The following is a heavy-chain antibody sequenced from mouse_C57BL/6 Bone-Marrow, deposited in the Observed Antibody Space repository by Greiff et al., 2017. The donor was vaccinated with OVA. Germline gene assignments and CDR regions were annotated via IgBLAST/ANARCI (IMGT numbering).Heavy chain of an antibody. D-gene: IGHD1-1*01. J-gene: IGHJ2*01. V-gene: IGHV1-69*01. CDR3: ARRYGSSLYDY. CDR2: IDPSDSYT. Sequence: VQLQQSGAELVMPGASVKLSCKASGYTFTSYWMHWVKQRPGQGLEWIGEIDPSDSYTNYNQKFKGKSTLTVDKSSSTAYMQLSSLTSEDSAVYYCARRYGSSLYDYWGQGTTLTVSS. CDR1: GYTFTSYW.